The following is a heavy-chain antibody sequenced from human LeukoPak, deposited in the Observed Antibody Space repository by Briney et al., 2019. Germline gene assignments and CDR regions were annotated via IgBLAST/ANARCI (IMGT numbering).Heavy chain of an antibody. CDR3: ARGGIAACRFLSGYYYGMDV. CDR1: GYTFTSYG. V-gene: IGHV1-18*01. CDR2: ISAYNGNT. D-gene: IGHD6-6*01. Sequence: ASVKVSCKASGYTFTSYGISWVRQAPGQGLAWMGWISAYNGNTNYAQKLQGRVTMTTDTSTSTAYMELRSLRSDDTAVYYCARGGIAACRFLSGYYYGMDVWGQGTTVTVSS. J-gene: IGHJ6*02.